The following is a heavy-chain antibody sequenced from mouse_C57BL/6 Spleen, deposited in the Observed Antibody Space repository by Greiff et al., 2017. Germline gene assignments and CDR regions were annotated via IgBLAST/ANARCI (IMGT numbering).Heavy chain of an antibody. CDR2: INPYNGDT. V-gene: IGHV1-20*01. CDR1: GYSFTGYF. CDR3: ASNYGSSYGYFDV. J-gene: IGHJ1*03. D-gene: IGHD1-1*01. Sequence: VQLQQSGPELVKPGDSVKISCKASGYSFTGYFMNWVMQSHGKSLEWIGRINPYNGDTFYNQKFKGKATLTVDTSSSTAHMELRSLTSEDSAVYYCASNYGSSYGYFDVWGTGTTVTVAS.